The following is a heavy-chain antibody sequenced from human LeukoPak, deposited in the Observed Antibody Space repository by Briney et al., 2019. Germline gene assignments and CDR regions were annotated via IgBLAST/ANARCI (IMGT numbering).Heavy chain of an antibody. Sequence: SETLSLTCTVSGSSISSSNYYWGWIRQPPGKGLEWIGSIYYSGSTYYNPSLKSRVTISVDTSKNQFSLKLSSVTAADTAVYYCARFNSSGWASLDYWGQGTLVTVSS. CDR1: GSSISSSNYY. CDR3: ARFNSSGWASLDY. CDR2: IYYSGST. J-gene: IGHJ4*02. D-gene: IGHD6-19*01. V-gene: IGHV4-39*07.